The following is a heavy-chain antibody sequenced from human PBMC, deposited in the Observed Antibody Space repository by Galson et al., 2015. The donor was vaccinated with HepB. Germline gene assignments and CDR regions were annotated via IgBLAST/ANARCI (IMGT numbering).Heavy chain of an antibody. V-gene: IGHV3-7*01. CDR2: IKQDGSEK. CDR3: ARDETSGWYPYCYYYGMDV. J-gene: IGHJ6*02. D-gene: IGHD6-19*01. Sequence: SLRLSCAASGFTFSSYWMSWVRQAPGKGLEWVANIKQDGSEKYYVDSVKGRFTISRDNAKNSLYLQMNSLRAEDTAVYYCARDETSGWYPYCYYYGMDVWGQGTTVTVSS. CDR1: GFTFSSYW.